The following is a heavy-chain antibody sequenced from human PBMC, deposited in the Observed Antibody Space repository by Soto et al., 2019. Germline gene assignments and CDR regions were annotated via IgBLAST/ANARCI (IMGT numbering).Heavy chain of an antibody. J-gene: IGHJ4*02. CDR1: GFTFSSYA. Sequence: GGSLRLSCAASGFTFSSYAMSWVRQAPGKGLEWVSAISGSGGSTYYADSVKGRFTISRDSSKNTLYLQMNSLRAEDTAVYYCAKDKGIAVAGPIDYWGQGTLVTVSS. CDR2: ISGSGGST. CDR3: AKDKGIAVAGPIDY. D-gene: IGHD6-19*01. V-gene: IGHV3-23*01.